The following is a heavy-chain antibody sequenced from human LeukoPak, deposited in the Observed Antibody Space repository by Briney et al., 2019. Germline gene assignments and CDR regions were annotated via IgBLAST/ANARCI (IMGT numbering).Heavy chain of an antibody. D-gene: IGHD4-17*01. CDR2: IQQDGGEK. CDR3: ARDANYGDYDPVIYYMDV. V-gene: IGHV3-7*01. J-gene: IGHJ6*03. Sequence: PGGPLRLSCAASGFTFSIYWMNWVRQAPGKGLEWVAHIQQDGGEKYYVDSVKGRFTISRDNAKNSLFLQMNSLRAEDTAVYYCARDANYGDYDPVIYYMDVWGKGTTVTVSS. CDR1: GFTFSIYW.